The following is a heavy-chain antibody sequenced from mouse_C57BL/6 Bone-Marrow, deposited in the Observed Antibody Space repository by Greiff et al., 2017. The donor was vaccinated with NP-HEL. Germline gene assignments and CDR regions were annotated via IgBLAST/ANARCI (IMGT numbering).Heavy chain of an antibody. CDR3: ARHSYYYGSSPMDY. Sequence: QVQLQQPGAELVMPGASVKLSCKASGYTFTSYWMHWVKQRPGQGLEWIGEIDPSDSYTNYNQKFKGKSTLTVDKSSSTAYMQLSSLTSEDSAVYYTARHSYYYGSSPMDYWGQGTSDTVSS. D-gene: IGHD1-1*01. J-gene: IGHJ4*01. CDR1: GYTFTSYW. V-gene: IGHV1-69*01. CDR2: IDPSDSYT.